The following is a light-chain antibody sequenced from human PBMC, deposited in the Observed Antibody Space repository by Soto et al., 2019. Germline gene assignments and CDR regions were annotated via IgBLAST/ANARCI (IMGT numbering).Light chain of an antibody. J-gene: IGKJ1*01. Sequence: EIVLRQSPAPLSLSPGERATLSCRASQSVSSYLAWYQQKPGQAPRLLIYDASNRATGIPDRFSGSGSGTDFTLTISRLEPEDFAVYYCQKRSNWPPGTVGQGTKVDIK. CDR3: QKRSNWPPGT. CDR1: QSVSSY. CDR2: DAS. V-gene: IGKV3-11*01.